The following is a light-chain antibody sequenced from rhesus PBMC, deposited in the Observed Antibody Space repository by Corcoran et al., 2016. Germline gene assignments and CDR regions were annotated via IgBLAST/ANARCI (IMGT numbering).Light chain of an antibody. CDR3: QQHSSYPRT. J-gene: IGKJ1*01. CDR1: QGISSY. V-gene: IGKV1-25*01. Sequence: DIQMTQSPSSLSASVGDTVTITCRASQGISSYLAWYQQKPGKAPKLLIYKASTLQSGVPSRFSGSGSGTDFTLTISSLQPEEFATYYCQQHSSYPRTFGQGTKVEIK. CDR2: KAS.